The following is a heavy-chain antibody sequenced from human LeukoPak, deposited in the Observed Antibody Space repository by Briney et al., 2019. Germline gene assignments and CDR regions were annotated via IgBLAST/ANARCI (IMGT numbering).Heavy chain of an antibody. D-gene: IGHD4-17*01. Sequence: ASVRVSCKASGYTFTSYYMHWVRQAPGQGLEWMGIINPSGGSTSYAQKFQGRVTMTRDTSTSTVHMELSSLRSEDTAVYYCARDEGDYGDYLSMDVWGQGTTVTVSS. CDR2: INPSGGST. J-gene: IGHJ6*02. V-gene: IGHV1-46*01. CDR1: GYTFTSYY. CDR3: ARDEGDYGDYLSMDV.